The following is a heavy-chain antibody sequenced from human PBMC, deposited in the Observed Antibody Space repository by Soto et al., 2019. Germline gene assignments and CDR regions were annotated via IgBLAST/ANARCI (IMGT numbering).Heavy chain of an antibody. CDR3: GRGPEDSDVPSRDY. V-gene: IGHV1-46*02. D-gene: IGHD2-2*01. Sequence: QVQLMQSGAEVRKPGASVRLSCETSGYNFNQYYIHWVRQAPGQGLEWMGIINLRGGTTEYAHKFRGRVTVTGATSTKTAYMELRSLRSEDTAMYLCGRGPEDSDVPSRDYWGQGTLVTVSS. J-gene: IGHJ4*02. CDR1: GYNFNQYY. CDR2: INLRGGTT.